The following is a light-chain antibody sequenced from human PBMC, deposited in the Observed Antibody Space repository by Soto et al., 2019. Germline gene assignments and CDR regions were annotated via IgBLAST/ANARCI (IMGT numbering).Light chain of an antibody. V-gene: IGKV3-20*01. J-gene: IGKJ2*01. CDR3: QQFGGSPLYT. Sequence: LTQSPGTLSLSPGARATLSCRASQSVGGNYLAWYQQKSGQAPRLLIYGASSRATGIPDRFSGSGSGTDFTLTITRLEPEDSAVYFYQQFGGSPLYTVGQGTKLEIK. CDR1: QSVGGNY. CDR2: GAS.